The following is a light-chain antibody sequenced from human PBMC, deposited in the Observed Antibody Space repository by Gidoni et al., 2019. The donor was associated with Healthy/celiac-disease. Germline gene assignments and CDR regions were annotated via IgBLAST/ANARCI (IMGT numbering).Light chain of an antibody. CDR3: NSRDSSGNHVV. J-gene: IGLJ2*01. CDR2: GKN. Sequence: SSELPQDPAVSVALGPTVRITCQGDSLRRYYASWYQQKPGQAPVLVIYGKNNRPSGIPDRFSGSSSGNTASMTITGAQAEDEADYYCNSRDSSGNHVVFGGGTKLTVL. V-gene: IGLV3-19*01. CDR1: SLRRYY.